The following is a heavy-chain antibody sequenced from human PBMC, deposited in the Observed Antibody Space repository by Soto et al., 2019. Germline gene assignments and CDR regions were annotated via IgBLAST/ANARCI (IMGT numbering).Heavy chain of an antibody. J-gene: IGHJ4*02. CDR3: ARDRNYYGSGSSAIDY. Sequence: QVQLVESGGGVVQPGRSLRLSCAASGLTFSAYGMYWVRQAPGKGLEWVAVIWYDGTNKYYADSVKGRFTISRDNSKNMLYLQMNSLRAEDTAVYYCARDRNYYGSGSSAIDYWGQGTLVTVSS. CDR1: GLTFSAYG. D-gene: IGHD3-10*01. V-gene: IGHV3-33*08. CDR2: IWYDGTNK.